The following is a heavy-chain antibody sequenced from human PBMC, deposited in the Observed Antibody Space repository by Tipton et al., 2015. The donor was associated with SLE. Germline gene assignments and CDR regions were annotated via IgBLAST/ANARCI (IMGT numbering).Heavy chain of an antibody. CDR1: GFTFSSYA. CDR2: IDSAGTT. Sequence: GSLRLSCAASGFTFSSYAMGWVRQAPGKGLEWVSLIDSAGTTYYADPVKGRFTISTDTSKNTLYLQMKSLRAEDTARYYCTDNDYWGQGTLVTVSS. V-gene: IGHV3-23*01. D-gene: IGHD1-1*01. J-gene: IGHJ4*02. CDR3: TDNDY.